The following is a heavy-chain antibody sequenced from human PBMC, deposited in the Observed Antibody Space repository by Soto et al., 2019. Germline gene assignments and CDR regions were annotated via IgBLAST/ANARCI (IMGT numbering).Heavy chain of an antibody. CDR1: GYTFTSYD. D-gene: IGHD3-10*01. Sequence: QVQLVQSGAEVKKPGASVKVSCKASGYTFTSYDINWVRQATGQGLEWMGWMNPNSGNTGYAQKFQGRVTMTRNTSISTAYMELSSLRSKDTAVYYCARSRGLWFGESSQVWGQGTLVTVSS. J-gene: IGHJ4*02. V-gene: IGHV1-8*01. CDR3: ARSRGLWFGESSQV. CDR2: MNPNSGNT.